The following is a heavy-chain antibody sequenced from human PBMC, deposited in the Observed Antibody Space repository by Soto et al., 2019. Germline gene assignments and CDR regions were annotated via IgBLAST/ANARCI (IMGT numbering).Heavy chain of an antibody. CDR1: GGSMSSYY. CDR3: ARGQRFSDWFDP. D-gene: IGHD3-3*01. V-gene: IGHV4-4*07. CDR2: VYSSGGT. Sequence: QVHLQQSGPGLVNPSETLSLTCTVSGGSMSSYYWTWIRQPAGKGLEWIGRVYSSGGTHYNPSLKRRVTIPLDTSKNQFSLRLLSVTDADTAVYYCARGQRFSDWFDPWGQGTFVTVSS. J-gene: IGHJ5*02.